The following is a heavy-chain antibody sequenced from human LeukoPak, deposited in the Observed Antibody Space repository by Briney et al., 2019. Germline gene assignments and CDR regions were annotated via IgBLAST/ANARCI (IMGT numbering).Heavy chain of an antibody. V-gene: IGHV1-18*01. CDR2: ISAYNGNT. CDR3: AMSFMVRGVIMFDY. J-gene: IGHJ4*02. D-gene: IGHD3-10*01. CDR1: GYTFTSYG. Sequence: ASVKVSCKASGYTFTSYGISWVRQAPGQGLEWMGWISAYNGNTNYAQKLQGRVTMTTDTSTSTAYMELRSLRSDDTAVYYCAMSFMVRGVIMFDYWGQGALVTVSS.